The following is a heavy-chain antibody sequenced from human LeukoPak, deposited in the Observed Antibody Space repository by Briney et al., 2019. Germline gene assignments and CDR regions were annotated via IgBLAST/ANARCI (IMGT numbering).Heavy chain of an antibody. CDR3: ARASAYYYDSSGQLVADNRSTRFDY. CDR2: IYYSGST. V-gene: IGHV4-59*08. CDR1: GGSISSYY. Sequence: SETLSLTCTVSGGSISSYYWSWIRQPPGKGLEWIGYIYYSGSTNYNPSLKSRVTISVDTSKNQFSLKLSSVTAADTAVYYCARASAYYYDSSGQLVADNRSTRFDYWGQGTLVTVSS. D-gene: IGHD3-22*01. J-gene: IGHJ4*02.